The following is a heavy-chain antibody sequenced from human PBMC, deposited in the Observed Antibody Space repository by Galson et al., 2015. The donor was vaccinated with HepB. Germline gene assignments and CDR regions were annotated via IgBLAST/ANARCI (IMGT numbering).Heavy chain of an antibody. CDR2: INTGNGNT. D-gene: IGHD3-22*01. J-gene: IGHJ3*01. V-gene: IGHV1-3*04. CDR1: GYSFTTYA. CDR3: EREYYDSSGYYFRPNAFDF. Sequence: VKVSCKASGYSFTTYAIYWVRQAPGQRLEWMGWINTGNGNTRYSQKFQGRVTITRDTSASTAYMELSSLRSEDTAVYYCEREYYDSSGYYFRPNAFDFWGHGTMVTVSA.